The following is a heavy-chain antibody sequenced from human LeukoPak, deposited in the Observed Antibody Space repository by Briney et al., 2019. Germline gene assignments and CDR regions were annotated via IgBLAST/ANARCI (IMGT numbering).Heavy chain of an antibody. V-gene: IGHV1-8*01. Sequence: GSVKDSCQASGYTFTSYDINWVRQATGQGLEWMGWMNPNRGNTGYAQKFQGRVTMTRNTSISTAYMELSSLRSEDTAVYYCASGYYDSSGQEAFDIWGQGTMVTVSS. CDR3: ASGYYDSSGQEAFDI. CDR2: MNPNRGNT. J-gene: IGHJ3*02. D-gene: IGHD3-22*01. CDR1: GYTFTSYD.